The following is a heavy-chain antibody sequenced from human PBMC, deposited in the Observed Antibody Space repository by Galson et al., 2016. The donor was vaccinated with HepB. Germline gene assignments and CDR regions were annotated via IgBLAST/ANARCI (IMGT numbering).Heavy chain of an antibody. J-gene: IGHJ3*02. D-gene: IGHD6-13*01. CDR1: GFTFTRYT. V-gene: IGHV3-21*01. CDR3: ARTPGYSGTWYGAFDI. CDR2: ISGGSSYK. Sequence: SLRLSCAASGFTFTRYTMNWVRQSPGKGLEWVSSISGGSSYKYYADSVKGRFTIPRDNSKNSLYLQMNSLRAEDTAIYFCARTPGYSGTWYGAFDIWGPGTIATVSS.